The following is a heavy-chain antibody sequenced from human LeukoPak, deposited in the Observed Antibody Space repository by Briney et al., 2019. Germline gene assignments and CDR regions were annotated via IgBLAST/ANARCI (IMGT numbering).Heavy chain of an antibody. J-gene: IGHJ4*02. Sequence: SETLSLTCTVSGGSISSYYWSWIRQPARKGLEWIGRIYTSGSTNYNPSLKSRVTMSVDTSKNQFSLKLSSVTAADTAVYYCARISAAGTKPDNWCQGTLVTVSS. CDR3: ARISAAGTKPDN. CDR2: IYTSGST. V-gene: IGHV4-4*07. D-gene: IGHD6-13*01. CDR1: GGSISSYY.